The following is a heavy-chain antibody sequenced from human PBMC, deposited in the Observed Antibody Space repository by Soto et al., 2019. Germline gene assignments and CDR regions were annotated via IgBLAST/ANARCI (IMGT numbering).Heavy chain of an antibody. D-gene: IGHD3-22*01. V-gene: IGHV3-7*05. CDR3: ARVYYYDSSGYPDYFDY. J-gene: IGHJ4*02. CDR2: IKQDGSEK. Sequence: GGSLRLSCAASGFTFSSYWMSWVRQAPGKGLEWVANIKQDGSEKYYVDSVKGRFTISRDNAKNSLYLQMNSLRAEDTAVYYCARVYYYDSSGYPDYFDYWGQGTLVTVSS. CDR1: GFTFSSYW.